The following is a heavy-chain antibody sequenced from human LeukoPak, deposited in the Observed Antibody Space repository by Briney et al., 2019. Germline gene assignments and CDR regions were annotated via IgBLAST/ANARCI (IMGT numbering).Heavy chain of an antibody. CDR3: XXVSWFPGTSYYYMDV. V-gene: IGHV4-34*03. J-gene: IGHJ6*03. CDR2: INHSGST. CDR1: GGSFSGYY. Sequence: PSETLSLTCAVYGGSFSGYYWSWIRQPPGKGLEWIGEINHSGSTNYNPSLKSRVTISVDTSKNQFSLKLSSVTAADTAVYYWXXVSWFPGTSYYYMDVWGKGTTVTVSS. D-gene: IGHD1-1*01.